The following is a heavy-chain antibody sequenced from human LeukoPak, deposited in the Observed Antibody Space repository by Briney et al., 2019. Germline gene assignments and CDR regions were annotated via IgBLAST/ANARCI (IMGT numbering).Heavy chain of an antibody. CDR2: ISHSGST. Sequence: SETLSLTCAVSGGSITSSNWWSWVRQPPGKGLEWIGEISHSGSTYYNPSLKSRVTISVDTSKNQFSLKLSSVTAADTAVYYCARSYYDILTGYSDFDYWGQGTLVTVSS. J-gene: IGHJ4*02. CDR3: ARSYYDILTGYSDFDY. D-gene: IGHD3-9*01. V-gene: IGHV4-4*02. CDR1: GGSITSSNW.